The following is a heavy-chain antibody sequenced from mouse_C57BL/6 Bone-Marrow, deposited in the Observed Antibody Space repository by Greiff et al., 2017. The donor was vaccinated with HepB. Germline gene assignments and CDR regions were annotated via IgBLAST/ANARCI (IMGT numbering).Heavy chain of an antibody. Sequence: QVQLQQPGAELVMPGASVKLSCKASGYTFTSYWMHWVKQRPGQGLEWIGEIDPSDSYTNYNQKFKGKSTLTVDKSSSTAYMQLSSLTSEDSAVYYCAGLYYDYRYWYFDVWGTGTTVTVSS. V-gene: IGHV1-69*01. D-gene: IGHD2-4*01. CDR2: IDPSDSYT. CDR1: GYTFTSYW. J-gene: IGHJ1*03. CDR3: AGLYYDYRYWYFDV.